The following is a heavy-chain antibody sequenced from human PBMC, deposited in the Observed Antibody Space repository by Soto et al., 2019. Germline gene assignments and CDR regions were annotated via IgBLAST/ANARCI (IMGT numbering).Heavy chain of an antibody. Sequence: ESLKISCKGSGYSFTSYWIGWVRQMPGKGLEWMGIIYPGDSDTRYSPSFQGQVTISADKSISTAYLQWSSLKASDTAIYYCASKGGPLPDYYYYGMDVWGQGTTVTVSS. D-gene: IGHD1-26*01. J-gene: IGHJ6*02. V-gene: IGHV5-51*01. CDR2: IYPGDSDT. CDR1: GYSFTSYW. CDR3: ASKGGPLPDYYYYGMDV.